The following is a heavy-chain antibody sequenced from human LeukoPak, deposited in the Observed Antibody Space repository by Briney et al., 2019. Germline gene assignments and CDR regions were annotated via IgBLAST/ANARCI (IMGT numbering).Heavy chain of an antibody. CDR1: GFSLSTSGVG. J-gene: IGHJ4*02. D-gene: IGHD1-26*01. CDR2: IYWDDDK. Sequence: SGPTLVKPTQTLTLTCTFSGFSLSTSGVGVGWIRQPPGKALEWLALIYWDDDKRYSPSLKSRLTITKDTSKNQVVLTMTNMDPVDTATYYCAHRLIEVADLSASFVYWGQGTLVTVSS. V-gene: IGHV2-5*02. CDR3: AHRLIEVADLSASFVY.